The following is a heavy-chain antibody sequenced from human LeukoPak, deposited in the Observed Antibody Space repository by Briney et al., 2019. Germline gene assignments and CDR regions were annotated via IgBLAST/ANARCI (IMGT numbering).Heavy chain of an antibody. CDR1: GGSISSYY. CDR2: LYYSGST. Sequence: SETLSLTCSVSGGSISSYYWSWIRQPPGKGLEWIVYLYYSGSTNYNPSLKSRVTISVDTSKKQFSLKLSSVTASDTAVYYCARSNVRDGYNFGYWGQGTLVTVSS. J-gene: IGHJ4*02. D-gene: IGHD5-24*01. CDR3: ARSNVRDGYNFGY. V-gene: IGHV4-59*08.